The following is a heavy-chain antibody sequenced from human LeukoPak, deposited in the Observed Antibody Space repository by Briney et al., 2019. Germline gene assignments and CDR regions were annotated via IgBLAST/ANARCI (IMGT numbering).Heavy chain of an antibody. CDR2: INHSGST. Sequence: SETLSLTCAVYGGSFSGYYWSRIRQPPGKGLEWIGEINHSGSTNYNPSLKSRVTISVDTSKNQFSLKLSSVTAADTAVYYCARGQNYYDSSGYLQHWGQGTLVTVSS. CDR3: ARGQNYYDSSGYLQH. J-gene: IGHJ1*01. CDR1: GGSFSGYY. V-gene: IGHV4-34*01. D-gene: IGHD3-22*01.